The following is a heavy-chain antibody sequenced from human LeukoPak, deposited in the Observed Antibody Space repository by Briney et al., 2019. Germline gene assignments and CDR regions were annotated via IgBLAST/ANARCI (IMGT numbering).Heavy chain of an antibody. V-gene: IGHV4-59*01. CDR1: GGSISSYY. J-gene: IGHJ5*02. CDR2: IYYSGST. Sequence: PSETLSLTXTVSGGSISSYYWSWIRQPPGKGLEWIGYIYYSGSTNYNPSLKSRVTISVDTSKNQFSLKLSSVTAADTAVYYCARFLGTGPEDVDWFDPWGQGTLVTVSS. CDR3: ARFLGTGPEDVDWFDP. D-gene: IGHD7-27*01.